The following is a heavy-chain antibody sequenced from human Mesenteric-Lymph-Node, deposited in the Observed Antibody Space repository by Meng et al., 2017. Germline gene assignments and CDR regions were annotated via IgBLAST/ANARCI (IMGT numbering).Heavy chain of an antibody. J-gene: IGHJ2*01. Sequence: SQTLSLTCAVYGGSFSGYYWSWIRQPPGKGLEWIGEINHSGSTNYNPSLKSRVTISVDTSKNQFSLKLSSVTAADTAVYYCARGTRADLWGRGTLVTVSS. CDR3: ARGTRADL. CDR1: GGSFSGYY. CDR2: INHSGST. V-gene: IGHV4-34*01. D-gene: IGHD2-2*01.